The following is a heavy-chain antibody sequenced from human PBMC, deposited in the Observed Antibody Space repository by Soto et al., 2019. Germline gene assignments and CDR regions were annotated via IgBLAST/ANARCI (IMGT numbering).Heavy chain of an antibody. J-gene: IGHJ5*02. D-gene: IGHD4-17*01. CDR1: GGSISSYY. Sequence: SETLSLTCTVSGGSISSYYWSWIRQPPGKGLEWIGYIYYSGSTNYNPSLKSRVTISVDTSKNQFSLKLSSVTAADTAVYYCAREKDYALNWFDPWGQGTLVTVSS. CDR2: IYYSGST. CDR3: AREKDYALNWFDP. V-gene: IGHV4-59*01.